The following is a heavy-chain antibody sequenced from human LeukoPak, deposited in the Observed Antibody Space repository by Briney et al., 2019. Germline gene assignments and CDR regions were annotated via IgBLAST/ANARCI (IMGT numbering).Heavy chain of an antibody. Sequence: ASVKVSCKASGYTFTSYGISWVRQAPGQGLEWMGWISAYNGNTNYAQKLQGRVNMNTDTSTSTAYMELRSLRSDDTAVYYCARDARYCSSTSCYGGRDFDYWGQGTLVTVSS. CDR3: ARDARYCSSTSCYGGRDFDY. D-gene: IGHD2-2*01. J-gene: IGHJ4*02. CDR1: GYTFTSYG. CDR2: ISAYNGNT. V-gene: IGHV1-18*01.